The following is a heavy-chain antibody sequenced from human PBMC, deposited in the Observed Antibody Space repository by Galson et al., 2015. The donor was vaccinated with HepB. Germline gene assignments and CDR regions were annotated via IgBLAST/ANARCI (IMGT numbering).Heavy chain of an antibody. CDR3: ARHRYDSSGYDLYYYYYMDV. V-gene: IGHV1-2*02. Sequence: SVKVSCKASGYTFTGYYMHWVRQAPGQGLEWMGWINPNSGGANYAQKFQGRVTMTRDTSISTAYMELSRLRSDDTAVYYCARHRYDSSGYDLYYYYYMDVWGKGTTVTVSS. J-gene: IGHJ6*03. D-gene: IGHD3-22*01. CDR2: INPNSGGA. CDR1: GYTFTGYY.